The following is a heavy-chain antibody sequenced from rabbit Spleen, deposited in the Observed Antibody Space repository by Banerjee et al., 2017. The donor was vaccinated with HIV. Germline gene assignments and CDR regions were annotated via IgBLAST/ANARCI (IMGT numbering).Heavy chain of an antibody. V-gene: IGHV1S40*01. CDR1: GFSFSSNDY. CDR3: ARDTGTSFSTYGMDL. Sequence: QSLEESGGDLVKPEGSLTLTCTASGFSFSSNDYMCWVRQAPGKGLEWISCIAGSNSGFTYSATWAKGRFTISKTSSTTVTLQMTSLTVADTATYFCARDTGTSFSTYGMDLWGPGTLVTVS. J-gene: IGHJ6*01. D-gene: IGHD7-1*01. CDR2: IAGSNSGFT.